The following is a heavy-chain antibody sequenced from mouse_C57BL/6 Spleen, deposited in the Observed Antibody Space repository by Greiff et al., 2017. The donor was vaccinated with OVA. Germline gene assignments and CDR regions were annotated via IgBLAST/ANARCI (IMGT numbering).Heavy chain of an antibody. D-gene: IGHD1-1*01. CDR1: GYSITSDY. CDR3: ARGVSSWYFDV. J-gene: IGHJ1*03. Sequence: EVKLVESGPGLAKPSQTLSLTCSVTGYSITSDYWNWIRQFPGNKLEYMGYISYSGSTYYNPSLKSRISITRDTSKNQYYLQLNSVTTEDTATYNCARGVSSWYFDVWGTGTTVTVSS. CDR2: ISYSGST. V-gene: IGHV3-8*01.